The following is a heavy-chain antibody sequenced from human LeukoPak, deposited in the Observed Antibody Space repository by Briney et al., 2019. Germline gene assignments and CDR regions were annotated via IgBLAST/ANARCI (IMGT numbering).Heavy chain of an antibody. CDR2: IYTSGST. D-gene: IGHD6-13*01. CDR1: GGSISSYY. Sequence: SETLSLTCTVSGGSISSYYWSWIRQPAGKGLEWIGRIYTSGSTNYNPSLKSRVTMSADTSKNQFSLKLSSVTAADTAVYYCARVNPRSTLVDYWGQGTLVTVSS. CDR3: ARVNPRSTLVDY. J-gene: IGHJ4*02. V-gene: IGHV4-4*07.